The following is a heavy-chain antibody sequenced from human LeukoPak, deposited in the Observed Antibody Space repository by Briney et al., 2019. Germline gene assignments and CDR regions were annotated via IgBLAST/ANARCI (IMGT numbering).Heavy chain of an antibody. CDR3: TRHHSGSYRDAFDI. D-gene: IGHD1-26*01. CDR2: IRSKANSYAT. V-gene: IGHV3-73*01. J-gene: IGHJ3*02. CDR1: GFTFSGSA. Sequence: GGSLRLSCAAYGFTFSGSAIHWVRQASGKGLEWVGRIRSKANSYATAYTASVKGRFTISRDDSKNTAYLQMNSLKTEDTAVYYCTRHHSGSYRDAFDIWGQGTMVTVSS.